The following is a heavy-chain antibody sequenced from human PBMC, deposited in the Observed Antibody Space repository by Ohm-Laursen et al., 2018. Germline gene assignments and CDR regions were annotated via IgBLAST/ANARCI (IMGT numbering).Heavy chain of an antibody. CDR1: GGASSGYL. D-gene: IGHD5-12*01. Sequence: SETLSLTCTVNGGASSGYLWDWIRQPPGEGLGWVGEINQSGSTKYHPSLKSRVTLSADSSNSQFSLRLTSVTAADTAIYYCARGSGYFKLDVWGQGTTVTVSS. J-gene: IGHJ6*02. V-gene: IGHV4-34*01. CDR2: INQSGST. CDR3: ARGSGYFKLDV.